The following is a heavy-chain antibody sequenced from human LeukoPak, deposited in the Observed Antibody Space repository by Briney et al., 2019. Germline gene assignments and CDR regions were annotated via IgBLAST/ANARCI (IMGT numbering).Heavy chain of an antibody. D-gene: IGHD3-22*01. CDR3: ARGPNYYESGAYDEYFQH. CDR2: INHSGST. Sequence: PSETLSLTCAVYGGSFSGHYWSWIRQPPGKGLEWIGEINHSGSTNYNPSLKSRVTISVDTSKNQFSLKLSSVTAADTAVYYCARGPNYYESGAYDEYFQHWGQGTLVTVSS. CDR1: GGSFSGHY. V-gene: IGHV4-34*01. J-gene: IGHJ1*01.